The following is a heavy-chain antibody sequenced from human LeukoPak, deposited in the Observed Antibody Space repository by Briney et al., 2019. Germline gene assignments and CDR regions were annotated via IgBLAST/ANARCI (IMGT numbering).Heavy chain of an antibody. D-gene: IGHD6-13*01. Sequence: GRTLRLSCEACGLIFSSYGMHWVRQAPGKGREGGAVISYDGSNKYCADSVKGRFTISRDNSKNTLYLQMNSLRAEDTAVYYCAKDRGSSSPVDYWGQGTLVTVSS. CDR2: ISYDGSNK. CDR1: GLIFSSYG. V-gene: IGHV3-30*18. J-gene: IGHJ4*02. CDR3: AKDRGSSSPVDY.